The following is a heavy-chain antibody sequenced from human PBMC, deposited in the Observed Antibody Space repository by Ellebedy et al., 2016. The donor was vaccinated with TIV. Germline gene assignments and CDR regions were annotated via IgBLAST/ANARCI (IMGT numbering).Heavy chain of an antibody. CDR1: GFTFSSYA. J-gene: IGHJ5*02. CDR3: AREGSPLAAAGLS. V-gene: IGHV3-23*01. Sequence: PGGSLRLSCAASGFTFSSYAMSWVRQAPGKGLEWVSAISGSGGSTYYAGSVKGRFSISRDNSKNTLYLQMNSLRADDTAVYYCAREGSPLAAAGLSWGQGTLVTVSS. CDR2: ISGSGGST. D-gene: IGHD6-13*01.